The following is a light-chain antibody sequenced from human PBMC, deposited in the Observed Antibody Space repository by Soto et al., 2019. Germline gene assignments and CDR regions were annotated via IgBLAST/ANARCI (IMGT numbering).Light chain of an antibody. Sequence: QSALTQPASVSGSPGQSITISCTGTSSDVGGHNYVSWYQQHPGKAPKLMIYEVTNRPSGVSNRFSGSKSGNTASLTISGLXXXXXXXYYCSSYTSSSTLEVVFGGGTKLTV. CDR3: SSYTSSSTLEVV. CDR2: EVT. CDR1: SSDVGGHNY. V-gene: IGLV2-14*01. J-gene: IGLJ2*01.